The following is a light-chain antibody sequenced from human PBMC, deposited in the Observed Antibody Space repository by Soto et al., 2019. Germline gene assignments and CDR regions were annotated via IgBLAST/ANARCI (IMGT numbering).Light chain of an antibody. V-gene: IGLV2-18*02. CDR3: SSYTTSGTLL. CDR2: EVS. CDR1: SSDIGSYNR. Sequence: SALTQPPSVSGSPGQSVTISCTGTSSDIGSYNRGSWYQQPPVTAPKLMIYEVSHPPAGVPDRFSGSKSGNTASLPISGLQASDECDYYCSSYTTSGTLLFGGGTQLTVL. J-gene: IGLJ2*01.